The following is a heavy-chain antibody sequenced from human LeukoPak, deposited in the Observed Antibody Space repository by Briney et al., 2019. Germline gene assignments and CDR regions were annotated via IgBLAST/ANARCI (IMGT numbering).Heavy chain of an antibody. J-gene: IGHJ4*02. CDR1: GFTFSNAW. Sequence: MAGGSLRLSCVASGFTFSNAWMSWVRQAPGKGLEWVGRIKSKTDGGTTDYAAPVKGRFTISRDDSKNTLYLQMNSLKTEDTAVYYCTTDSGDTAMVDYWGQGTLVTVSS. CDR2: IKSKTDGGTT. V-gene: IGHV3-15*01. CDR3: TTDSGDTAMVDY. D-gene: IGHD5-18*01.